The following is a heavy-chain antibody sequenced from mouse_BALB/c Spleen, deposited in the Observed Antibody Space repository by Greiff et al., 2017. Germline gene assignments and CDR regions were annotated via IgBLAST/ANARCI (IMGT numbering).Heavy chain of an antibody. D-gene: IGHD1-1*01. V-gene: IGHV1-7*01. CDR1: GYTFTSYW. CDR2: INPSTGYT. Sequence: QVQLQQSGAELAKPGASVKMSCKASGYTFTSYWMHWVKQRPGQGLEWIGYINPSTGYTEYNQKFKDKATLTADKSSSTAYMQLSSLTSEDSAVYYCARGHYGRDAMDYWGQGTSVTVSS. CDR3: ARGHYGRDAMDY. J-gene: IGHJ4*01.